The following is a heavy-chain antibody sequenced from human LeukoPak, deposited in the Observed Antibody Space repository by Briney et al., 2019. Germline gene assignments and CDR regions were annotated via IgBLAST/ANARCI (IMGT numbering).Heavy chain of an antibody. CDR1: GFTFSSYG. CDR2: ISYDGSNK. V-gene: IGHV3-30*18. CDR3: AKVETAYGSGSYYDY. D-gene: IGHD3-10*01. Sequence: GGSLRLSCAASGFTFSSYGMHWVRPAPGKGLEWVAVISYDGSNKYYADSVKGRFTISRDNSKNTLYLQMNSERAEDTAVYYCAKVETAYGSGSYYDYWGQGTLVTVSS. J-gene: IGHJ4*02.